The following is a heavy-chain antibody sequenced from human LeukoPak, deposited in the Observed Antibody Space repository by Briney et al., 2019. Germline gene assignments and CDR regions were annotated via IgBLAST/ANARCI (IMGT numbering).Heavy chain of an antibody. CDR3: ASLGTIFGVVIV. Sequence: SETLSLTCTVSGGSISSGSYYWSWIRQPAGKGLEWIGRIYTSGSTNYNPSLKGRVTISVDTPKNQFSLKLSSVTAADTAVYYCASLGTIFGVVIVWGKGTTVTVSS. CDR2: IYTSGST. V-gene: IGHV4-61*02. D-gene: IGHD3-3*01. CDR1: GGSISSGSYY. J-gene: IGHJ6*04.